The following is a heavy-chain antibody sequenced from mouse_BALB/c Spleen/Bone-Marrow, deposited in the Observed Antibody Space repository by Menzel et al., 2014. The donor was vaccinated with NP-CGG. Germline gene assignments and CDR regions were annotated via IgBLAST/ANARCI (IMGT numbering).Heavy chain of an antibody. D-gene: IGHD1-1*01. CDR2: IAPGSGST. CDR3: AGSYYGRAMDY. CDR1: GYTFTSYW. Sequence: DLVKPGASVKLSCKASGYTFTSYWINWIKQRPGQGLEWIRRIAPGSGSTYYDEMFKGKATLTVDTSSSTAYIQLSSLSSEDSAVYFCAGSYYGRAMDYWGQGTSVTVSS. J-gene: IGHJ4*01. V-gene: IGHV1S41*01.